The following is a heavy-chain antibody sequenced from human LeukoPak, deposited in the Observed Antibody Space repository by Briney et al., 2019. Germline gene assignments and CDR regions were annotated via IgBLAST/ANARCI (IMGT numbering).Heavy chain of an antibody. CDR1: GGSISSGSYY. CDR2: IYTSGST. J-gene: IGHJ4*02. Sequence: PSETLSLTCTVSGGSISSGSYYWSWLRQPAGRGLEWLGRIYTSGSTNYNPSLKRRVSISVDTSKNQYSLNLSSVTAADTAVYYCARAFYDILTGYYFDSWGREPCSPSPQ. CDR3: ARAFYDILTGYYFDS. V-gene: IGHV4-61*02. D-gene: IGHD3-9*01.